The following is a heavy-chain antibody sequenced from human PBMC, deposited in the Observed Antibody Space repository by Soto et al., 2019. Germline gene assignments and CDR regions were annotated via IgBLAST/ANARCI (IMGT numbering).Heavy chain of an antibody. CDR2: IIPILGIA. D-gene: IGHD3-3*01. CDR3: ARAGPPKDFWSGYYSGADAFDI. V-gene: IGHV1-69*02. Sequence: QVQLVQSGAEVKKPGSSVKVSCKASGGTFSSYTISWVRQAPGQGLEWMGRIIPILGIANYAQKFQGRVTITADKSTSTAYMELSSLRYEDTDVYYCARAGPPKDFWSGYYSGADAFDIWGQGTMVTVSS. CDR1: GGTFSSYT. J-gene: IGHJ3*02.